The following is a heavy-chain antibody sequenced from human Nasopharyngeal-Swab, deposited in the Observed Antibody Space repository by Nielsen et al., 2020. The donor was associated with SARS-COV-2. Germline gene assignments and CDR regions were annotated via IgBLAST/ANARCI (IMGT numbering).Heavy chain of an antibody. CDR2: IYYSGST. CDR1: GGSISSSSYY. V-gene: IGHV4-39*01. D-gene: IGHD6-19*01. J-gene: IGHJ4*02. CDR3: ARGRSSGWYHYYFDY. Sequence: SETLSHTCTVSGGSISSSSYYWGWIRQPPGKGLEWIGSIYYSGSTSYNPSLKSRVTISVDTSKNQFSLKLSSVTAADTAVYYCARGRSSGWYHYYFDYWGQGTLVTVSS.